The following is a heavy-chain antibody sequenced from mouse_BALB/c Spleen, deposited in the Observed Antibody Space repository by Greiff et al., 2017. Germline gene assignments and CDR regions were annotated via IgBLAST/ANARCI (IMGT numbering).Heavy chain of an antibody. Sequence: EVKLVESGPSLVKPSQTLSLTCSVTGYSITSGYWNWIRKFPGNKLEYMGYISYSGSTYYNPSLKSRISITRDTSKNQYYLQLNSVTTEDTATYYCARYRVFPFAYWGQGTLVTVSA. J-gene: IGHJ3*01. CDR1: GYSITSGY. CDR2: ISYSGST. CDR3: ARYRVFPFAY. V-gene: IGHV3-8*02. D-gene: IGHD2-10*02.